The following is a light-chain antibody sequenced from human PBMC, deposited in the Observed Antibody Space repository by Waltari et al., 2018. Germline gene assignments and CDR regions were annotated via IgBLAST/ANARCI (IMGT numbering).Light chain of an antibody. J-gene: IGKJ4*01. CDR3: QQYYTTPS. V-gene: IGKV4-1*01. Sequence: DIVMTQSPDSLAVSLGERATINCKSSQSVLYSSKNKNYLSWYQQKPGQPPKLLIYWTSTRESGVPDRFSGSGSGTDFTLTISSLQAEDVAVYYCQQYYTTPSFGG. CDR2: WTS. CDR1: QSVLYSSKNKNY.